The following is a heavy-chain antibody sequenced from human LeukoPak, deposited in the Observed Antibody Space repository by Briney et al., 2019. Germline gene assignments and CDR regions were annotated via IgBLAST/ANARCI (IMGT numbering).Heavy chain of an antibody. CDR1: GFTFTGYP. V-gene: IGHV3-30*02. CDR2: IRYDGSNE. D-gene: IGHD6-13*01. J-gene: IGHJ4*02. Sequence: GGSLRLSCAASGFTFTGYPMHWVRQPPGKGLEWVAFIRYDGSNEYYADSVKGRFTISRDNSKNTLFLQMNSLRAEDTAVYYCVKEWGSSSWYYFDYWGQGTLVTVSS. CDR3: VKEWGSSSWYYFDY.